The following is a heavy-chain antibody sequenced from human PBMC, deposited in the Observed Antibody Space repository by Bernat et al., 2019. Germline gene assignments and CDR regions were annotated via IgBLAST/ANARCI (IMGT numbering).Heavy chain of an antibody. J-gene: IGHJ5*02. CDR2: ISSSSSYT. D-gene: IGHD1-26*01. Sequence: QVQLVESGGGLVKPGGSLRLSCAASGFTFSDYYMSWIRQAPGKGLEWVSYISSSSSYTNYADSVKGRFTISRDNAKNSLYLQMNSLRAEDTAVYYCARESTQWELLAGFDPWGQGTLVTVSS. V-gene: IGHV3-11*05. CDR1: GFTFSDYY. CDR3: ARESTQWELLAGFDP.